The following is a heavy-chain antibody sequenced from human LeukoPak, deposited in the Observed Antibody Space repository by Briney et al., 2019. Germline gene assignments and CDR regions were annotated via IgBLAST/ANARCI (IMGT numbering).Heavy chain of an antibody. Sequence: ASVKVSCKASGGTFSSYAISWVRQALGQGLEWMGGIIPIFGTADYAQKFQGRVTITADESTSTAYMELSSLRSEDTAVYYCARGNYDSSGYLFDYWGQGTLVTVSS. V-gene: IGHV1-69*13. CDR1: GGTFSSYA. J-gene: IGHJ4*02. D-gene: IGHD3-22*01. CDR2: IIPIFGTA. CDR3: ARGNYDSSGYLFDY.